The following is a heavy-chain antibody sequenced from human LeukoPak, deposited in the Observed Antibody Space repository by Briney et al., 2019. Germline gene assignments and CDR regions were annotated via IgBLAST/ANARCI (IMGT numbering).Heavy chain of an antibody. V-gene: IGHV3-30*18. CDR1: GFTFSSYG. CDR3: AQDTYYHDSSGFCICDS. CDR2: ISYDGGNK. D-gene: IGHD3-22*01. Sequence: SGGSLRLSCAASGFTFSSYGIHWVRQAPGKGLGWVAVISYDGGNKHYVDSVKGRFPISRDNDKDTLSLQMHRLRAEDTAVYYCAQDTYYHDSSGFCICDSGGQGPVVSVS. J-gene: IGHJ4*02.